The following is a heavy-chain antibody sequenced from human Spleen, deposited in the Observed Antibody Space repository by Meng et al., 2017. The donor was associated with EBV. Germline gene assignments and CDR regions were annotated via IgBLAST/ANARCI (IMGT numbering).Heavy chain of an antibody. CDR3: ARSIFSNDFFN. D-gene: IGHD2-21*02. CDR1: GYNFNNYG. Sequence: QVQREKSGDEVKKPWASVNVSCKASGYNFNNYGSTWVRQAPGQGLEWMGWISAYNGNTDYGQNFQGRVTMTKDKSTSTAYMDLRSLRFDDTAVYYCARSIFSNDFFNWGQGTLVTVFS. V-gene: IGHV1-18*01. CDR2: ISAYNGNT. J-gene: IGHJ4*02.